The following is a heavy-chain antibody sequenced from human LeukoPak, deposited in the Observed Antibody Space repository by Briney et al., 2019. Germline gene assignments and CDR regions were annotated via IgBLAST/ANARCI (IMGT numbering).Heavy chain of an antibody. Sequence: GGSLRLSCAASGFTFSSYSMNWVRQAPGKGLEWVSSISSSSSYIYYADSVKGRFTISRDNAKNSLYLQMNSLRAEDTAVYYCARVAAAGFLDYYMDVWGKGTTVTVSS. D-gene: IGHD6-13*01. J-gene: IGHJ6*03. CDR2: ISSSSSYI. CDR3: ARVAAAGFLDYYMDV. CDR1: GFTFSSYS. V-gene: IGHV3-21*01.